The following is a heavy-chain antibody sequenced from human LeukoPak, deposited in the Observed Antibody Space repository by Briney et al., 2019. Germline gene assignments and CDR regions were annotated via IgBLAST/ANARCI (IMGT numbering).Heavy chain of an antibody. CDR2: IYPGDSDT. CDR1: GYSFTSYW. D-gene: IGHD1-26*01. J-gene: IGHJ6*03. V-gene: IGHV5-51*01. Sequence: PGESLKISCKGSGYSFTSYWIGWVRQMPGKGLEWMGIIYPGDSDTRYSPSFQGQVTISADKSISTAYLQWSSLKASDTAMYYCARSGYSGSYSYYYYMDVWGKGTTVTVSS. CDR3: ARSGYSGSYSYYYYMDV.